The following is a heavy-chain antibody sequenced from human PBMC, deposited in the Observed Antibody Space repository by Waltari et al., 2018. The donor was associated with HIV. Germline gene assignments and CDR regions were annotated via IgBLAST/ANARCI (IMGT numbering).Heavy chain of an antibody. D-gene: IGHD3-10*01. CDR2: VYTSGGT. V-gene: IGHV4-61*02. Sequence: QVQLQESGPGLVKPSQTLSLTCTVSSGSLTSGNYYWSWIRQPAGKGLEWMGRVYTSGGTNYNPSLKNRVTISIDTSRNQFSLRLSSVAAADTAVYYCARALDYYESGSFPLWFFDVWGRGTLVTVSS. CDR3: ARALDYYESGSFPLWFFDV. CDR1: SGSLTSGNYY. J-gene: IGHJ2*01.